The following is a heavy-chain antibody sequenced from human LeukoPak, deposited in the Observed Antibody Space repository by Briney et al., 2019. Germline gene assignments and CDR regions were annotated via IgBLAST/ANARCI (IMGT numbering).Heavy chain of an antibody. CDR1: GFIFSNYA. CDR3: ARVGVSGWSYYFDH. D-gene: IGHD6-19*01. J-gene: IGHJ4*02. CDR2: ISSDGTNK. V-gene: IGHV3-30*01. Sequence: PGGSLRLACAASGFIFSNYAIHWVRHAPGRGLEWVTVISSDGTNKYYADSVKGRFTISRDNSKNTADLQMNSLRPEDTAVYYCARVGVSGWSYYFDHWGQGTLVTVSS.